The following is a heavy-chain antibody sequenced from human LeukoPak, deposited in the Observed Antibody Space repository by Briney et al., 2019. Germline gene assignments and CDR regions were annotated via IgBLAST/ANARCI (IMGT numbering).Heavy chain of an antibody. V-gene: IGHV4-59*08. CDR2: VNHSGST. CDR1: GGSISDIY. CDR3: AKHHSFDI. Sequence: PSETLSLTCTVSGGSISDIYWSWIRQFPGKRLEWIGYVNHSGSTKYNPSLKSRVTLSVDTSKNHLSLNLSSVTAADTAVYYCAKHHSFDIWGQGTLVTVSS. J-gene: IGHJ3*02.